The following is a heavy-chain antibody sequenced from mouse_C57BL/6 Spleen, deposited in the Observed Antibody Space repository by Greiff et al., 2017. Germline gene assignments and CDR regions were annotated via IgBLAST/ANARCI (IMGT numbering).Heavy chain of an antibody. Sequence: QVQLQQPGAELVRPGSSVKLSCKASGYTFTSYWMDWVKQRPGQGLEWIGNIYPSDSETHYNQKFKDKATLTVDKSSSTAYMQLSSLTSEDSAVYYCARALLTGGDYWGQGTTLTVSS. V-gene: IGHV1-61*01. CDR3: ARALLTGGDY. D-gene: IGHD4-1*01. J-gene: IGHJ2*01. CDR2: IYPSDSET. CDR1: GYTFTSYW.